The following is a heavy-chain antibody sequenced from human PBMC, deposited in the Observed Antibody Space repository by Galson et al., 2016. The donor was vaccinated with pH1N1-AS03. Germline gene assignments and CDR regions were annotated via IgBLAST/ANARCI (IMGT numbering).Heavy chain of an antibody. J-gene: IGHJ4*02. V-gene: IGHV4-39*07. CDR2: IYFRGAT. Sequence: SEPLSLTCTVSGDSISSTPYYWGWIRQPPGKGLEWIGTIYFRGATYYSPSLKSRVTISIDSSKNLFSLSLSSVTAADTAVYYCARHVGGSYPNNLDSWGQGTLVIVSS. D-gene: IGHD1-26*01. CDR3: ARHVGGSYPNNLDS. CDR1: GDSISSTPYY.